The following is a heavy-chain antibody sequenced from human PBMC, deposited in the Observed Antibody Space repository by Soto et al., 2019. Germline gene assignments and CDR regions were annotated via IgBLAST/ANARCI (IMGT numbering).Heavy chain of an antibody. CDR1: GYSFTSYW. V-gene: IGHV5-10-1*01. Sequence: GESQKISCKGSGYSFTSYWISWVRQMPGKGPERMGRIDPSDAYTNYSPSFQGHVTISADKSISTAYLQWSSMKASDTTMYYCPRLEYYYGSGSESTPLMEVWDQETTVTVSS. CDR3: PRLEYYYGSGSESTPLMEV. D-gene: IGHD3-10*01. J-gene: IGHJ6*02. CDR2: IDPSDAYT.